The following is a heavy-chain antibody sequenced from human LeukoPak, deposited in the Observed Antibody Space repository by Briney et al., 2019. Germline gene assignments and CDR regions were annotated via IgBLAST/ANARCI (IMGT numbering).Heavy chain of an antibody. J-gene: IGHJ3*02. CDR3: ARDGVLRYFDWLSPPSAFDI. D-gene: IGHD3-9*01. CDR1: GSTFSSYE. CDR2: ISSSGSTI. Sequence: PGGSLRLSCAASGSTFSSYEMIWVRQAPGKGLEWVSYISSSGSTIYYADSVKGRFTISRDNAKNSLYLQMNSLRAEDTAVYYCARDGVLRYFDWLSPPSAFDIWGQGTMVTVSS. V-gene: IGHV3-48*03.